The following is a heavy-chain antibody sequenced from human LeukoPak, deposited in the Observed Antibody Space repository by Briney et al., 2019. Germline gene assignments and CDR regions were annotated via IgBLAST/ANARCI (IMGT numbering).Heavy chain of an antibody. CDR1: GFTFSSYA. Sequence: GGSLRLSCAASGFTFSSYAMHWVRQAPGKGLEWVSVISYDGSNKYYADSVKGRFTISRDNAKNSLYLQMNSLRAEDTAAYYCARVTYGEEIFGGNTYYYYYMDVWGKGTTVTVSS. V-gene: IGHV3-30*04. CDR2: ISYDGSNK. CDR3: ARVTYGEEIFGGNTYYYYYMDV. D-gene: IGHD3-3*01. J-gene: IGHJ6*03.